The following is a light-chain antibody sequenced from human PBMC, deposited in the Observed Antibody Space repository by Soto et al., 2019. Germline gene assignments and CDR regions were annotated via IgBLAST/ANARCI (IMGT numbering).Light chain of an antibody. J-gene: IGKJ4*01. Sequence: DIQLTQSPSFLSASVGDRVTVSCRASQDINTYLAWFQQKPGKVPQLLVYPASTLQDGVPSRFSGRGSGTEFTLTINSLQSEDFAIYYCQRYNNWPLTFGGGTKVESK. CDR3: QRYNNWPLT. CDR2: PAS. CDR1: QDINTY. V-gene: IGKV1-9*01.